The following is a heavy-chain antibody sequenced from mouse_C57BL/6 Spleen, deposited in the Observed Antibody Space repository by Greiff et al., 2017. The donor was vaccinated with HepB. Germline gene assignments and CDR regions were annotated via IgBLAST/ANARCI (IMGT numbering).Heavy chain of an antibody. CDR2: ISGGGGNT. V-gene: IGHV5-9*01. CDR3: ARTYYGNYDY. J-gene: IGHJ2*01. CDR1: GFTFSSYT. Sequence: EVMLVESGGGLVKPGGSLKLSCAASGFTFSSYTMSWVRQTPEKRLEWVATISGGGGNTYYPDSVKGRFTISRDNAKNTLYLQMSSLRSEDTALYYCARTYYGNYDYWGQGTTLTVSS. D-gene: IGHD2-10*01.